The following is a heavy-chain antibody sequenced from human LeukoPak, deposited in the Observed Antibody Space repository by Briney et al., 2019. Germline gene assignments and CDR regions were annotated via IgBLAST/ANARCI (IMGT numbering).Heavy chain of an antibody. Sequence: PSQTLSLTCTVSGDSINSISYYWTWIRQPAGKGLEWIGRIYTSGSTIYNPSLKSRVSISIDTSKNQFFLRLSSVTAADTAVYYCARGLYYYGSGSKNWFDPWGQGTLVTVSS. CDR2: IYTSGST. J-gene: IGHJ5*02. CDR3: ARGLYYYGSGSKNWFDP. V-gene: IGHV4-61*02. D-gene: IGHD3-10*01. CDR1: GDSINSISYY.